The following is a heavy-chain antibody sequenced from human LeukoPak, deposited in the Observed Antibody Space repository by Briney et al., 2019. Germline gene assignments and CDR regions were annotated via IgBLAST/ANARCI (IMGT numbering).Heavy chain of an antibody. CDR3: ARDWGSIKVITDY. CDR1: GYTFTSYG. D-gene: IGHD3-16*01. V-gene: IGHV1-18*01. J-gene: IGHJ4*02. CDR2: ISSNSDNI. Sequence: ASVKVSCKATGYTFTSYGISWVRQAPGQGLEWVGWISSNSDNINYAQKFQGRVTMTTDTSTSTAYMELRSLRSDDTAVYYCARDWGSIKVITDYWGQGTLVTVSS.